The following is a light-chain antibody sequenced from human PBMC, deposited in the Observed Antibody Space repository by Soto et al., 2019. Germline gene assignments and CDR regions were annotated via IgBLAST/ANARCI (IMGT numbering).Light chain of an antibody. CDR1: SSNIGAGYD. CDR2: GNS. V-gene: IGLV1-40*01. J-gene: IGLJ2*01. CDR3: QSYDTSLSARAV. Sequence: QSVLTQPPSVSGAPGQRVTISCTGSSSNIGAGYDVHWYQQFPGTAPRLLISGNSNRPSGVPDRFSGSKSGTSASLAIAGLQAEDEADYYCQSYDTSLSARAVFGGGTKVTVL.